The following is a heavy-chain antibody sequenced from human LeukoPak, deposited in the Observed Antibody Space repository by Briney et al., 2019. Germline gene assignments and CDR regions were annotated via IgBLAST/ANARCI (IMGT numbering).Heavy chain of an antibody. J-gene: IGHJ4*02. Sequence: GGSLRLSCAASGFTISSCGMRCLRQHPPGRLLGLIYIRDDRGSKYYADSVKGRVTISRDNSKNTLYLKMNSLRAEDTAVYYCAKIAAANCGGDCYSGAYYFDYWGQGTLVTVSS. D-gene: IGHD2-21*02. CDR2: IRDDRGSK. V-gene: IGHV3-30*02. CDR3: AKIAAANCGGDCYSGAYYFDY. CDR1: GFTISSCG.